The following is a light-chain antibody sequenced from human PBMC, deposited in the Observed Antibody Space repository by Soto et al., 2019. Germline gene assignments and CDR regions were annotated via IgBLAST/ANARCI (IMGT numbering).Light chain of an antibody. CDR2: DAS. V-gene: IGKV3-11*01. CDR1: QSVSSY. Sequence: EIVLTQSPATLSLSPGERATLSCRASQSVSSYLAWYQQKPGQAPRLLIYDASNRATGIPARFSGSGPGTDFTLTISSLEPEDFAVYYCQQRRNWPLLTFGGGTKVDIK. J-gene: IGKJ4*01. CDR3: QQRRNWPLLT.